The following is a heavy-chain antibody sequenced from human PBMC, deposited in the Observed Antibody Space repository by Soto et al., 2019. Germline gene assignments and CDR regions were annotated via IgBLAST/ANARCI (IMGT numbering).Heavy chain of an antibody. D-gene: IGHD5-18*01. CDR2: ISGSGGST. CDR1: GFTFRNYA. J-gene: IGHJ4*02. V-gene: IGHV3-23*01. CDR3: AKVGGGYSYGFDY. Sequence: PGGSLRLSCVASGFTFRNYARSWVRQAPGKGLEWVSAISGSGGSTDYADSVKGRFTISRDNSKNTLYLQMNSLRAEDTAVYYCAKVGGGYSYGFDYWGQGTLVTVSS.